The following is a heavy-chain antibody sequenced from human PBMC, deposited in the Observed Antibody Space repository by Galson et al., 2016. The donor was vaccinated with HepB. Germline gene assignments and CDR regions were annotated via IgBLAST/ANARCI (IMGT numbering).Heavy chain of an antibody. J-gene: IGHJ3*02. CDR1: GFTLSSYA. CDR2: ISYDGSEQ. CDR3: ARDNADGLVIFQAFDM. D-gene: IGHD3-3*02. V-gene: IGHV3-30-3*01. Sequence: SLRLSCAASGFTLSSYAMHWVRQAPGKGLEWVATISYDGSEQYYADSVKGRLTISKDNSKTTLYLQMNSLGAEDMAVYYCARDNADGLVIFQAFDMWGQGTMVTVSP.